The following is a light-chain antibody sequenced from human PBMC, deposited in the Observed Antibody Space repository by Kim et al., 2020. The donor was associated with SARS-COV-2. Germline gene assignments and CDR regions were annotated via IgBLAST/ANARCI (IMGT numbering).Light chain of an antibody. CDR3: QQYDSFPST. J-gene: IGKJ5*01. CDR2: DAS. Sequence: DIQMTQSPSSLSASVGDRVTITCQASQDITKYLDWYQQKPGKAPKLLIYDASTLQTGVPSTFSGSGSGTDFTFTITSLQSEDTATYYCQQYDSFPSTFGQGTSLEIK. V-gene: IGKV1-33*01. CDR1: QDITKY.